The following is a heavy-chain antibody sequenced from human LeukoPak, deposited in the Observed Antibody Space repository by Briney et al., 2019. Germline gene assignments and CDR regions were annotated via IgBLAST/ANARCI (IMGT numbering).Heavy chain of an antibody. D-gene: IGHD6-19*01. CDR2: INHSGST. V-gene: IGHV4-34*01. Sequence: SETLSLTCAVSGGSFSGYYWSWIRQPPGKGLEWIGEINHSGSTNYNPSLKSRVTISVDTSKNQFSLKLSSVTAADTAVYYCARGPRRGSSGWYGGWYYFDYWGQGTLVTVSS. CDR3: ARGPRRGSSGWYGGWYYFDY. CDR1: GGSFSGYY. J-gene: IGHJ4*02.